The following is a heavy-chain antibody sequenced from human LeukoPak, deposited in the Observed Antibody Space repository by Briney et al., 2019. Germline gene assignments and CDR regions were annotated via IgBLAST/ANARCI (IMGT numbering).Heavy chain of an antibody. CDR1: GGSISSYY. CDR2: IYYSGST. J-gene: IGHJ4*02. D-gene: IGHD5-18*01. CDR3: ASLGAMDPDGFDY. V-gene: IGHV4-59*01. Sequence: PSEILSLTCTVSGGSISSYYWSWIRQPPGKGLEWIGYIYYSGSTNYNPSLKSRVTISVDTSKNQFSLKLSSVTAADTAVYYCASLGAMDPDGFDYWGQGTLVTVSS.